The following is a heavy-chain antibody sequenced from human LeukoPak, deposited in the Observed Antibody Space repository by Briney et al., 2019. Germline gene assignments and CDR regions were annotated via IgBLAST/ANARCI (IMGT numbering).Heavy chain of an antibody. CDR3: ARVSLHYYYYMDV. Sequence: SQTLSLTCTVSGGSISSGDYYWSWIRQPPGKGLEWIGYIYHSGSTYYNPSLKSRVTISVDTSKNQFSLKLSSVTAADTAVYYCARVSLHYYYYMDVWGKGTTVTVSS. CDR2: IYHSGST. V-gene: IGHV4-30-4*08. J-gene: IGHJ6*03. CDR1: GGSISSGDYY. D-gene: IGHD2-15*01.